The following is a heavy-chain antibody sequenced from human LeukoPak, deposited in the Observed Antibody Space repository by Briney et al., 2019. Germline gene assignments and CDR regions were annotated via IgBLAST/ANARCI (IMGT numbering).Heavy chain of an antibody. D-gene: IGHD5-18*01. CDR3: ARAGYSYGSDAFDI. CDR2: ISSSSSYI. V-gene: IGHV3-21*01. Sequence: PGGSLILSCAASGFTFSSYSMNWVRQAPGKGLEWVSSISSSSSYIYYADSVKGRFTISRDNAKNSLYLQMNSLRAEDTAVYYCARAGYSYGSDAFDIWGQGTMVTVSS. J-gene: IGHJ3*02. CDR1: GFTFSSYS.